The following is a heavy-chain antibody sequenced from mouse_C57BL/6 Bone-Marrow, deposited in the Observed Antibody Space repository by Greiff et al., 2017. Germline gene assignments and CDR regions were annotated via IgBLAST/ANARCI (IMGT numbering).Heavy chain of an antibody. CDR2: SRNKANDYTT. V-gene: IGHV7-1*01. J-gene: IGHJ4*01. CDR3: ARDALYTPAMDY. Sequence: DVHLVESGGGLVQSGRSLRLSCATSGFTFSDFYMEWVRQAPGTGLEWIAASRNKANDYTTEYSASVKGRFIVSRDTSQSILYLQMNALRAEDTAIYYCARDALYTPAMDYWGQGTSVTVSS. D-gene: IGHD2-12*01. CDR1: GFTFSDFY.